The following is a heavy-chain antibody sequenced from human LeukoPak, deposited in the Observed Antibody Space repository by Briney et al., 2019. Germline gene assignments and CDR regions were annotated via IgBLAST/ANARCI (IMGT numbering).Heavy chain of an antibody. CDR1: GFTFSSYG. J-gene: IGHJ4*02. CDR3: AKDGAWRSGYSYFDY. Sequence: PGGSLRLSCAASGFTFSSYGMHWVRQAPGKGLEWVAFIRYGGSNKYYADSVKGRFTISRDNSKNTLYLQMNSLRAEDTAVYYCAKDGAWRSGYSYFDYWGQGTLVTVSS. CDR2: IRYGGSNK. D-gene: IGHD3-3*01. V-gene: IGHV3-30*02.